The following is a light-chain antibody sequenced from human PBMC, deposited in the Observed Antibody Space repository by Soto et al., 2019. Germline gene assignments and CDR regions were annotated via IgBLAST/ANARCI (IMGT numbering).Light chain of an antibody. Sequence: IQLTQSPSSLSASVGDRVTIACRASESISDYLNWYQHKPGEAPKVLVYSASTLRGGVPSRFSGTGSGTEFTITISSLQPEDVATYYCQQTFSNLLSFGGGTKVEIK. V-gene: IGKV1-39*01. CDR1: ESISDY. CDR2: SAS. J-gene: IGKJ4*01. CDR3: QQTFSNLLS.